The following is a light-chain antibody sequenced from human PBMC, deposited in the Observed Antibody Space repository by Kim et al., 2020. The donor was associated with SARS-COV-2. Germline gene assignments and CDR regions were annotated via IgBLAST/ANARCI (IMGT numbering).Light chain of an antibody. CDR3: SAWDSSLSGWV. Sequence: QAGLTQPPSVSKGLRQTATLTCTGNSNNVGNQGAAWLQQHQGHPPKLLSYRNNDRPSGISERFSASRSGNTASLIITGLQPEDEADYYCSAWDSSLSGWVFGGGTQLTVL. CDR2: RNN. J-gene: IGLJ3*02. V-gene: IGLV10-54*01. CDR1: SNNVGNQG.